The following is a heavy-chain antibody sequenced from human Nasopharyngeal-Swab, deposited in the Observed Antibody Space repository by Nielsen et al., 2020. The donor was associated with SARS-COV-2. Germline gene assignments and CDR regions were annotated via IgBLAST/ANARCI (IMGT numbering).Heavy chain of an antibody. J-gene: IGHJ4*02. CDR3: AKDPPVGATTVFDY. D-gene: IGHD1-26*01. V-gene: IGHV3-48*04. CDR1: GFTFSSYS. Sequence: GEALKISCAASGFTFSSYSMNWVRQAPGKGLEWVSYIGSSSSTIYYADSVKGRFTISRDNAKNSLYLQMNSLRAEDTAVYYCAKDPPVGATTVFDYWGQGTLVTVSS. CDR2: IGSSSSTI.